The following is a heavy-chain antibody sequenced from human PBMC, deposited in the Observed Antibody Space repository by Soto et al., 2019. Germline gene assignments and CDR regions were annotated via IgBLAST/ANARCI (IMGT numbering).Heavy chain of an antibody. Sequence: PGGSLRLSCAASGFTFDDYAMHWVRQAPGKGLEWVSGISWNSGSIGYADSVKGRFTISRDNAKNSLYLQMNSLRAEDTALYYCAKGDQQQPFDYWGQGTLVTVSS. V-gene: IGHV3-9*01. CDR1: GFTFDDYA. CDR3: AKGDQQQPFDY. CDR2: ISWNSGSI. D-gene: IGHD6-13*01. J-gene: IGHJ4*02.